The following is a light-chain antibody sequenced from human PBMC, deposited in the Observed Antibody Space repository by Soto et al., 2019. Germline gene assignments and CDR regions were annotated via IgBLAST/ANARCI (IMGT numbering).Light chain of an antibody. Sequence: EIVLTQSPGTLSLSVGERATLSCRASQSVSGYLAWYQQTPGQAPRLLIYDASNRATGIPDRFSGSGYGTDFTLTINRLEPEDFTVYYCQQYGNSPLTFGGGTTGDIK. CDR3: QQYGNSPLT. CDR1: QSVSGY. CDR2: DAS. J-gene: IGKJ4*01. V-gene: IGKV3-20*01.